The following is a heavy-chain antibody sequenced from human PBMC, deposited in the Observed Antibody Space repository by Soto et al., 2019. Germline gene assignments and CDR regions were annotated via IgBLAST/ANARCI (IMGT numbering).Heavy chain of an antibody. Sequence: GGSLRLSCAASGFTFSSYSMNWVRQAPGKGLEWVSSISSSSSYIYYADSVKGRFTISRDNAKNSLYLQMNSLRAEDTAVYYCARGDCSGGSCYSDYWGQGTLVTVSS. J-gene: IGHJ4*02. CDR2: ISSSSSYI. V-gene: IGHV3-21*01. CDR1: GFTFSSYS. D-gene: IGHD2-15*01. CDR3: ARGDCSGGSCYSDY.